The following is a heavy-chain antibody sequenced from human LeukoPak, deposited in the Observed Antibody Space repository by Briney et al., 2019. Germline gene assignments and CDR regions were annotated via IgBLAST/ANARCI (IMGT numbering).Heavy chain of an antibody. CDR1: GGSISSSSYY. J-gene: IGHJ4*02. CDR2: IYYSGST. CDR3: ARDVRDGYNLFDY. V-gene: IGHV4-39*02. Sequence: SETLSLTCTVSGGSISSSSYYWGWIRQPPGKGLEWIGSIYYSGSTYYNPSLKSRVTISVDTSKNQFSLKLSSVTAADTAVYYCARDVRDGYNLFDYWGQGTLVTVSS. D-gene: IGHD5-24*01.